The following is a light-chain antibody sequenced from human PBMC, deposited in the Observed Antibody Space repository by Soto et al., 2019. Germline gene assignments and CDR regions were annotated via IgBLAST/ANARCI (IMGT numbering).Light chain of an antibody. CDR2: AAS. Sequence: EIVLTQSPGTLSLSPGERATLSCRASQSVTSNYLAWYQQKPGQAPRILIFAASSRATGIPDKFSGSGSGTDFTLTISRLEPDAFAVYYCQPYGSPSWTFGQGTKVEIK. J-gene: IGKJ1*01. V-gene: IGKV3-20*01. CDR3: QPYGSPSWT. CDR1: QSVTSNY.